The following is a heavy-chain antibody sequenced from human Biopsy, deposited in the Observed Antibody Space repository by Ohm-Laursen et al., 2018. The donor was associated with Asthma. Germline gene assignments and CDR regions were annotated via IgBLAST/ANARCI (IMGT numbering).Heavy chain of an antibody. CDR1: GGTFNTYV. CDR3: ARKAGSCISRTCYSLDF. Sequence: SVKVSCKSLGGTFNTYVIGWVRQAPGQGLEWMGGINSVFGTATYPQKFQDRVTITADDSTSTVYMELSSLRSEDAAVYYCARKAGSCISRTCYSLDFWGQGTLVTVSS. D-gene: IGHD2-2*01. J-gene: IGHJ4*02. CDR2: INSVFGTA. V-gene: IGHV1-69*13.